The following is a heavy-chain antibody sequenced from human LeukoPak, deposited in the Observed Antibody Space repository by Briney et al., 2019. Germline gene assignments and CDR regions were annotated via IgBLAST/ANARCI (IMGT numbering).Heavy chain of an antibody. CDR3: AGVVCGDCYYFDY. J-gene: IGHJ4*02. V-gene: IGHV1-46*01. D-gene: IGHD2-21*02. CDR1: GYTFTSYY. CDR2: INPSGGST. Sequence: ASVKVSFKASGYTFTSYYMHWVRQAPGQGLEWMGIINPSGGSTSYAQKFQGRVTMTRDTSTSTVYMELSSLRSEDTAVYYCAGVVCGDCYYFDYWGQGTLVTVSS.